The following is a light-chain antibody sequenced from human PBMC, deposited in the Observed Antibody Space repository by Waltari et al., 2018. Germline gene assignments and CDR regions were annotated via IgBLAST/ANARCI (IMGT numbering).Light chain of an antibody. CDR1: SSNIGAGSD. J-gene: IGLJ3*02. V-gene: IGLV1-40*01. CDR2: DND. CDR3: QSYDSGQWV. Sequence: QSVLTQPPSVSGAPGQRVTISCTGSSSNIGAGSDVHWYQQFSGTAPKLLMFDNDNRPSGVPDRFAGSRSGTSAYLAITGLQTDDGADYFCQSYDSGQWVFGGGTKVTVL.